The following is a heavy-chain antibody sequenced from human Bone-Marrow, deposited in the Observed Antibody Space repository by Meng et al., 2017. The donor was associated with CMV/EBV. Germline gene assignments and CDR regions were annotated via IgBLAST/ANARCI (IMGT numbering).Heavy chain of an antibody. CDR2: IYSGGST. Sequence: GESLKISCAASGFTVSSNYMSWVRQAPGKGLEWVSVIYSGGSTYYADSVKGRFTISRDNSKNTLYLQMNSLRAEDTAVYYCARADYGSGYYRGQGTLVTVSS. CDR3: ARADYGSGYY. CDR1: GFTVSSNY. V-gene: IGHV3-66*02. J-gene: IGHJ4*02. D-gene: IGHD3-10*01.